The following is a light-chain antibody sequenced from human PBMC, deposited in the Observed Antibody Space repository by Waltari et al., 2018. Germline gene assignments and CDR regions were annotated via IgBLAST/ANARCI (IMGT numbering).Light chain of an antibody. Sequence: SYVLTQPPSVSVAPGQTARITCGGINIGRKGVHWYQQKPGQAPVLVVYEDSDRPPGVPERFSGSNSGNPATLTISRVAAGDEADYYCQVWDSSSDHVVFGGGTKLTVL. CDR3: QVWDSSSDHVV. CDR2: EDS. J-gene: IGLJ2*01. CDR1: NIGRKG. V-gene: IGLV3-21*02.